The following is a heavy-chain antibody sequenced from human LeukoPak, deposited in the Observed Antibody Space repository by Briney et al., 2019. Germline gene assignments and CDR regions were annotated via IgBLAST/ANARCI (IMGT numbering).Heavy chain of an antibody. CDR3: ARVEGYDYVWGSPLYMDV. Sequence: GGSLRLSCAASGFTLSSYSMTWVRQAPGKGLEWVSSISSSSSYIYYADSVKGRFTISRDNAKNSLYLQMNSLRAEDTAVYYCARVEGYDYVWGSPLYMDVWGKGTTVTVSS. CDR1: GFTLSSYS. J-gene: IGHJ6*03. CDR2: ISSSSSYI. V-gene: IGHV3-21*01. D-gene: IGHD3-16*01.